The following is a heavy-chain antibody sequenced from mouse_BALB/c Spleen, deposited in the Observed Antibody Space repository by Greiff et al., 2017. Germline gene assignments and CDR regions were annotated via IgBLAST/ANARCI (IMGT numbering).Heavy chain of an antibody. CDR3: ARGRNGNAMDY. V-gene: IGHV5-4*02. Sequence: EVKLMESGGGLVKPGGSLKLSCAASGFTFSDYYMYWVRQTPEKRLEWVATISDGGSYTYYPDSVKGRFTISRDNAKNNLYLQMSSLKSEDTAMYYCARGRNGNAMDYWGQGTSVTVSS. CDR2: ISDGGSYT. D-gene: IGHD2-1*01. CDR1: GFTFSDYY. J-gene: IGHJ4*01.